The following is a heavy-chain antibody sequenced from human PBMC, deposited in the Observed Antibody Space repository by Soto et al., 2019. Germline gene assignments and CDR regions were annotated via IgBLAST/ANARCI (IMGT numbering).Heavy chain of an antibody. CDR3: ARLHGYCISSSCHGHYAMDV. V-gene: IGHV4-34*01. Sequence: TLSLTCAVYGGSFSGYYWSWIRQPPGKGLEWIGRINHSGSTNYNPSLNSRVTVSVDTSKNQFSLKVTSVTAADTAVYYCARLHGYCISSSCHGHYAMDVWGQGTTVTFSS. CDR2: INHSGST. D-gene: IGHD2-2*01. CDR1: GGSFSGYY. J-gene: IGHJ6*02.